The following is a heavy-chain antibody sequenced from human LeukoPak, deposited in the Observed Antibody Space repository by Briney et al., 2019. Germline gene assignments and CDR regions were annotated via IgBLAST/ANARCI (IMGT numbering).Heavy chain of an antibody. Sequence: GGSLRLSCAASGFTFDDYGMSWVRQAPGKGLKRVSGINWNGGSTGYADSVKGRFTISRDNAKNSLYLQMNRLRAEDTALYYCARGESPGIAVAATVGYWGQGTLVTVSS. CDR1: GFTFDDYG. V-gene: IGHV3-20*04. CDR2: INWNGGST. D-gene: IGHD6-19*01. CDR3: ARGESPGIAVAATVGY. J-gene: IGHJ4*02.